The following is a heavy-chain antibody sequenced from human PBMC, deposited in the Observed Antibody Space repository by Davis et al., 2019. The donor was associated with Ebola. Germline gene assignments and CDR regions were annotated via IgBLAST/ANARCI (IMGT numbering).Heavy chain of an antibody. Sequence: MPGGSLRLSCKASGYIFTSYGISWVRQAPGQGLEWMGWISAYNGNTIYAQKFQGRVTMTRNTSISTAYMELSSLRSEDTAVYYCARGLTKVTTLIDYWGQGTLVTVSS. CDR1: GYIFTSYG. CDR3: ARGLTKVTTLIDY. D-gene: IGHD4-17*01. V-gene: IGHV1-18*01. J-gene: IGHJ4*02. CDR2: ISAYNGNT.